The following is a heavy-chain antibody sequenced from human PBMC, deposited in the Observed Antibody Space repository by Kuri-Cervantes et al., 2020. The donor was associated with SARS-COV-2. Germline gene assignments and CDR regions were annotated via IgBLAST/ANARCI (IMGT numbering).Heavy chain of an antibody. CDR2: IYYSGST. CDR1: GGSISSSSYY. Sequence: SETLSLTCTVSGGSISSSSYYWGWIRQPPGKGLEWIGSIYYSGSTYYNPSLKSRVTISVDTSKNQFSLKLSSVTAADTAVYYCARESAQGTFGGVIVIIDYWGQGTLVTVSS. CDR3: ARESAQGTFGGVIVIIDY. D-gene: IGHD3-16*02. J-gene: IGHJ4*02. V-gene: IGHV4-39*02.